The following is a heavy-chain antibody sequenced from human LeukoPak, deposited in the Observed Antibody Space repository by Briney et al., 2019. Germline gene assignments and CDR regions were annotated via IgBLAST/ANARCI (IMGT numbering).Heavy chain of an antibody. CDR1: GDSISSSSYY. CDR3: ARAPNYGMDV. Sequence: SETLSPTCTVSGDSISSSSYYWGWIRQPPGKGLEWIGSIYYSGSTYYNPSLRSRVTISVDMSKNQFSLKLSSVAAADTAVYYCARAPNYGMDVWGQGTTVTVSS. CDR2: IYYSGST. J-gene: IGHJ6*02. V-gene: IGHV4-39*01.